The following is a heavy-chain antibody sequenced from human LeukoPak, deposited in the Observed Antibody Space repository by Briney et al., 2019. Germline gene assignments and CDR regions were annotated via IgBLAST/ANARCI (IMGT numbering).Heavy chain of an antibody. D-gene: IGHD2-2*01. Sequence: ASVKVSCKASGYTFTSYGISWVRQAPGQGLEWMGGIIPIFGTANYAQKFQGRVTITADESTSTAYMELSSLRSEDTAVYYCARDSAGYCSSTSCPPGHWFDPWGQGTLVTVSS. J-gene: IGHJ5*02. CDR1: GYTFTSYG. CDR2: IIPIFGTA. CDR3: ARDSAGYCSSTSCPPGHWFDP. V-gene: IGHV1-69*13.